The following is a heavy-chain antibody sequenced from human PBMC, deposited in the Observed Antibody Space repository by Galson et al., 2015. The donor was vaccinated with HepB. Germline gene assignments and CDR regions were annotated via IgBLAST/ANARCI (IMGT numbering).Heavy chain of an antibody. J-gene: IGHJ4*02. V-gene: IGHV3-30-3*01. CDR3: ARDLWSGYHVGYGY. Sequence: SLRLSCAASGFTFSSYAMHWVRQAPGKGLEWVAVISYDGSNKYYADSVKGRFTISRDNSKNTLYLQMNSLRAEDTAVYYCARDLWSGYHVGYGYWGQGTLVTVSS. CDR2: ISYDGSNK. D-gene: IGHD3-3*01. CDR1: GFTFSSYA.